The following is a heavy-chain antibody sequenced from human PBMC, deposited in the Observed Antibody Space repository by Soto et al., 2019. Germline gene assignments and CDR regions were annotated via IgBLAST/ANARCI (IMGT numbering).Heavy chain of an antibody. Sequence: EVQLVESGGGLVQPGGSLRLSCVASGITLSSSWMTWVRQAPGKGLEWVANINQDGSDKYYVDSVKGRFTISRDNAKNSLYLQMDGLRAEDTAVYYCARDPYDSGGYAAFDIWGQGTMVSVSS. D-gene: IGHD3-22*01. CDR2: INQDGSDK. CDR3: ARDPYDSGGYAAFDI. V-gene: IGHV3-7*04. CDR1: GITLSSSW. J-gene: IGHJ3*02.